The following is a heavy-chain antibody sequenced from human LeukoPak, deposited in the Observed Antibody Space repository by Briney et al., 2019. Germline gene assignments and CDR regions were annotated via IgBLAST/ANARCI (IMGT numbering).Heavy chain of an antibody. CDR3: ARVKRHPDGYRIESSFDY. D-gene: IGHD5-24*01. Sequence: SETLSLTCEVSGYSITNGHYWGWIRQPPGKGLEWIGSIFHSGSSYYNTSLKSRVTMSVDTSKNQFSLNLSSVTAADTALYYCARVKRHPDGYRIESSFDYWGQGTLVTFSS. V-gene: IGHV4-38-2*01. J-gene: IGHJ4*02. CDR2: IFHSGSS. CDR1: GYSITNGHY.